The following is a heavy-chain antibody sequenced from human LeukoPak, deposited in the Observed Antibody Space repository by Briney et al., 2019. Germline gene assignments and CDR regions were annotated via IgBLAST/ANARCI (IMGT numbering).Heavy chain of an antibody. CDR3: AKDRVPDGRWNFDM. J-gene: IGHJ3*02. CDR1: GFILTTYT. D-gene: IGHD1-1*01. V-gene: IGHV3-23*01. Sequence: GGSLRLSCAASGFILTTYTMRWVRQAPGKGLEWVSSIVGSGRKTYYADSVKGRFTISRDTSKNTVLLQMNGLRVEDTALYPWAKDRVPDGRWNFDMGGEGTVDSVS. CDR2: IVGSGRKT.